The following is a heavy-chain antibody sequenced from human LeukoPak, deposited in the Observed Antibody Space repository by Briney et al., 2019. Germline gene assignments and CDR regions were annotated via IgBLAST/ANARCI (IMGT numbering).Heavy chain of an antibody. Sequence: GESLKISCKGSGYRFTSDWIGWVRQMPGKGLEWMGIIYPGDSDTRYSPSFQGQVTISADKSVNTAYLQWSSLKASDTAMYYCARLSGRVVCSAGSCYIDSWGRGTLVTVSS. CDR1: GYRFTSDW. J-gene: IGHJ4*02. CDR2: IYPGDSDT. V-gene: IGHV5-51*01. D-gene: IGHD2-15*01. CDR3: ARLSGRVVCSAGSCYIDS.